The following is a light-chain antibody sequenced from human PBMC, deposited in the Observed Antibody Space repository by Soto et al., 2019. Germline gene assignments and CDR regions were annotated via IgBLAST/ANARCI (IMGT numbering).Light chain of an antibody. CDR2: EVN. J-gene: IGLJ3*02. V-gene: IGLV2-14*01. Sequence: QSALTQPASVSGSPGQSITISCTGTSSDVGGYDYVSWYQQHPGKAPKLMIFEVNNRPSGVSNRFSGSKSGNTASLTISGLQAEDEDDYYCSSYTSINTAVFGGGTKLTVL. CDR1: SSDVGGYDY. CDR3: SSYTSINTAV.